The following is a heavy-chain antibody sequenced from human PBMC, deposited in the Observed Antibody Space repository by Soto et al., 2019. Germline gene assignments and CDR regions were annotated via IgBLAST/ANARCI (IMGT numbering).Heavy chain of an antibody. CDR3: ARDAYYDMGV. Sequence: EVQLVESGGGLVQPGGSLRLSCAASGFTFSTYWMHWVRQAPGKGLVWVSRSNSDGSTTNYADSVKGRFTISRDNAKNTLYLQMNSLRAEDTAVYYCARDAYYDMGVWGQGTTVTVSS. J-gene: IGHJ6*02. CDR1: GFTFSTYW. CDR2: SNSDGSTT. V-gene: IGHV3-74*01.